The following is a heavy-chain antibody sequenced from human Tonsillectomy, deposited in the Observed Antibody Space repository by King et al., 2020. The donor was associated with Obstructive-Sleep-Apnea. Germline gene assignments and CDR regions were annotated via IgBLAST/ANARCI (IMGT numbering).Heavy chain of an antibody. J-gene: IGHJ3*02. V-gene: IGHV3-74*01. CDR2: INSDGSST. CDR1: GFTFSSYW. Sequence: VQLVESGGGLVQPGGSLRLSCAASGFTFSSYWMHWVRQAPGKGLVWVSRINSDGSSTSYADSVKGRFTISRDNAKNTLDLQMNSLRAEDTAVYYCARDIAVAGNDAFDIWGQGTMVTVSS. CDR3: ARDIAVAGNDAFDI. D-gene: IGHD6-19*01.